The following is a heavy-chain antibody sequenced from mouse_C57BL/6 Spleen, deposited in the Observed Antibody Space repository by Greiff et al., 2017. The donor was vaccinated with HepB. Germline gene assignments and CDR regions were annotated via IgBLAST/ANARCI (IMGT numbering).Heavy chain of an antibody. V-gene: IGHV1-81*01. J-gene: IGHJ2*01. D-gene: IGHD1-1*01. CDR2: IYPRSGNT. Sequence: QVQLQQSGAELARPGASVKLSCKASGYTFTSYGISWVKQRTGQGLEWIGEIYPRSGNTYYNEKFKGKATLTADKSSSTAYMELRSLTSEDSAVYFCARIITTVVDPYYFDCWGQGTTLTVAS. CDR3: ARIITTVVDPYYFDC. CDR1: GYTFTSYG.